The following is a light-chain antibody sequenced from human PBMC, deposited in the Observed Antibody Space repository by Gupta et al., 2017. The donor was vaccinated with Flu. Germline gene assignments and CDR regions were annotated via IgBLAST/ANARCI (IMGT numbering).Light chain of an antibody. V-gene: IGLV3-21*02. CDR2: DDD. J-gene: IGLJ3*02. CDR3: QVWDTSTDHWL. Sequence: GQTARIAWGGDSIGSETVDWYQQKAGQAPVLVLYDDDFRPSGIPERFSGSNSGNTATLTISRVEAGDEADYYCQVWDTSTDHWLFGGGTVLTVL. CDR1: SIGSET.